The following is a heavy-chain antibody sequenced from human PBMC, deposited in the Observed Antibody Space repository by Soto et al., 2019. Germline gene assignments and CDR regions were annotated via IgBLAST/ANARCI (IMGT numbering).Heavy chain of an antibody. J-gene: IGHJ3*02. CDR3: ARRKVVVVPAAMLSDAFDI. D-gene: IGHD2-2*01. V-gene: IGHV3-11*01. Sequence: QVQLVESGGGLVKPGGSVRLSCAASGFTFSDYYMSWIRQAPGKGLEWVSYISSSGSTIYYADSVKGRFTISRDNAKNSLYLQMNSLRAEDTAVYYCARRKVVVVPAAMLSDAFDIWGQGTMVTVSS. CDR2: ISSSGSTI. CDR1: GFTFSDYY.